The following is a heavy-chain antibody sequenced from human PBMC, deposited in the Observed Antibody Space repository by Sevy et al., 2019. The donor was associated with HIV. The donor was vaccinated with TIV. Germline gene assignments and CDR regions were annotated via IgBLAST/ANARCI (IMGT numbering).Heavy chain of an antibody. CDR3: ARDYYDSSGYAFDI. CDR2: ISYDGSNK. V-gene: IGHV3-30-3*01. Sequence: GGSLRLSCAASGFTFSSYAMHWVRQAPGNGLEWVAVISYDGSNKYYADSVKGRFTISRDNSKNTLYLQMNSLRAEDTAVYYCARDYYDSSGYAFDIWGQGTMVTVSS. CDR1: GFTFSSYA. D-gene: IGHD3-22*01. J-gene: IGHJ3*02.